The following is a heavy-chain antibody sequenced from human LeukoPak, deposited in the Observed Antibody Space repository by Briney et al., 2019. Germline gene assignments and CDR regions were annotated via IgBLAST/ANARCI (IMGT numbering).Heavy chain of an antibody. CDR2: ISSSSSTI. V-gene: IGHV3-48*02. J-gene: IGHJ4*02. D-gene: IGHD3-16*01. Sequence: GGSLRLSCAASGFTFSSYSMNWVRQAPGKGLEWVSYISSSSSTIYYADSVKGRFTISRDNGKNSLYLQMNSLRDEDTAVYYCARDREGSGESYFDYWGQGTLVTVSS. CDR3: ARDREGSGESYFDY. CDR1: GFTFSSYS.